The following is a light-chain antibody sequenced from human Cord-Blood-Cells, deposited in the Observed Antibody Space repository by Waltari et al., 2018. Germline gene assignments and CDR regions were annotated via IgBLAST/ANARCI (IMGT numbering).Light chain of an antibody. J-gene: IGLJ3*02. Sequence: SYELTQPPSVSVSPGLTASITCAGANLGDKYACWYQQKPDQSPVLVIYQDSKRPSGIPERFSGSNSGNTATLTISGTQAMDEADYYCQAWDSSTAVFGGGTKLTVL. CDR2: QDS. V-gene: IGLV3-1*01. CDR1: NLGDKY. CDR3: QAWDSSTAV.